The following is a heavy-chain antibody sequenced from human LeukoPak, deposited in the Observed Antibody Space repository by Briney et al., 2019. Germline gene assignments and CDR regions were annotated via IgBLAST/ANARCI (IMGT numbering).Heavy chain of an antibody. CDR3: ARSSGPDYYALDV. Sequence: SETLSLTCTVFDASFSSTNYWWVWIRQPPGKGLEWIGSIYYSGSTNINPSLKSRVTLFIDMSRKQFSLRLAPMTAADTAVFYCARSSGPDYYALDVWGQGTTVTVFS. J-gene: IGHJ6*02. V-gene: IGHV4-39*01. D-gene: IGHD6-19*01. CDR2: IYYSGST. CDR1: DASFSSTNYW.